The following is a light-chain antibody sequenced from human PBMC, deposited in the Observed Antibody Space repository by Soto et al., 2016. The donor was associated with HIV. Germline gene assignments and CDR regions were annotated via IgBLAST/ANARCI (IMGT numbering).Light chain of an antibody. CDR2: LAS. CDR3: MQALQTPYT. Sequence: DIVMTQSPLSLPVTPGEPASISCRSSQSLLHSDGYTYLVWYLQKPGQSPQLLIYLASNRASGVPDRFSGSGSGTDFTLKISRVRLRMLGLYCMQALQTPYTFGQGTKLEIK. J-gene: IGKJ2*01. CDR1: QSLLHSDGYTY. V-gene: IGKV2-28*01.